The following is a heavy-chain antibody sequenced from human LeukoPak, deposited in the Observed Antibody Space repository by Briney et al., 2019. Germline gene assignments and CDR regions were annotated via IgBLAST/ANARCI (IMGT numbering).Heavy chain of an antibody. Sequence: GGSLRLSCAASGFTFSSYEMNWVRQAPGKGLEWVSYISSSGSTIYYADSVKGRFTISRDNAKNSLYLQMNSLRAEDTAVYYCARDRCRGSRSHFDYWGQGTLVTVSS. CDR1: GFTFSSYE. J-gene: IGHJ4*02. D-gene: IGHD2-15*01. CDR2: ISSSGSTI. CDR3: ARDRCRGSRSHFDY. V-gene: IGHV3-48*03.